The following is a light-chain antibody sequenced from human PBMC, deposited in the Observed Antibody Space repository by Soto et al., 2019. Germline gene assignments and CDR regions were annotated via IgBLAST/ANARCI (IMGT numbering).Light chain of an antibody. J-gene: IGKJ4*02. CDR3: QQIGSSPFT. CDR2: DAS. Sequence: EIVWTRSLSTMGRSPWRGTTQISGASQSVSSYLAWYQQKPGQAPRLLIYDASNRATGIPARFSGSGSGTDFTLTISRLEPEDFALCYCQQIGSSPFTFSGGTKVDIK. V-gene: IGKV3-11*01. CDR1: QSVSSY.